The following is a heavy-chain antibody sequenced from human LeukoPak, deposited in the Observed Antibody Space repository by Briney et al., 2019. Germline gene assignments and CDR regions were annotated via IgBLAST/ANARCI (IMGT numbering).Heavy chain of an antibody. CDR1: GFTFSPYS. Sequence: GGSLRLSCAASGFTFSPYSMNWVRQAPGKGLEWVSSITSSGNFIYYADSVKGRFTISRDNAKNSLYLQMNGLRAEDTAIYCCAREMTTLTTVDYWGQGTLVTVSS. V-gene: IGHV3-21*01. CDR2: ITSSGNFI. CDR3: AREMTTLTTVDY. D-gene: IGHD4-11*01. J-gene: IGHJ4*02.